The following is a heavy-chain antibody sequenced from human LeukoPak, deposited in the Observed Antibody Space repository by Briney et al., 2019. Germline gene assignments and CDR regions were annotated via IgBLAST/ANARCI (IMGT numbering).Heavy chain of an antibody. J-gene: IGHJ4*02. D-gene: IGHD6-13*01. Sequence: SETLSLTCTVSGCSISSSSYYWGWIRQPPGKGLEWIGSIYYSGSTYYNPSLKSRVTISVDTSKNQFSLKLSSVTAADTAVYYCARCPRNIAAAGRVSFDYWGQGTLVTVSS. V-gene: IGHV4-39*01. CDR1: GCSISSSSYY. CDR2: IYYSGST. CDR3: ARCPRNIAAAGRVSFDY.